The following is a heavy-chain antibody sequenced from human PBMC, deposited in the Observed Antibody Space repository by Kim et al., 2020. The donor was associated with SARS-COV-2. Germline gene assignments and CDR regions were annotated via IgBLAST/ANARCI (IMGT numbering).Heavy chain of an antibody. CDR3: ARDLDYGSGSYYNVNWFDP. J-gene: IGHJ5*02. D-gene: IGHD3-10*01. CDR2: TYYRSKWYN. Sequence: SQTLSLTCAISGDSVSSNSAAWNWIRQSPSRGLEWLGRTYYRSKWYNDYAVSVKSRITINPDTSKNQFSLQLNSVTPEDTAVYYCARDLDYGSGSYYNVNWFDPWGQGTLVTLSS. CDR1: GDSVSSNSAA. V-gene: IGHV6-1*01.